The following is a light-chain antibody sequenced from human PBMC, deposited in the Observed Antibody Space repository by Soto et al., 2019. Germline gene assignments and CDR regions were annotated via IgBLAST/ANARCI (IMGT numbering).Light chain of an antibody. CDR2: DAS. CDR1: QGISSA. V-gene: IGKV1D-13*01. Sequence: AIQLTQSPSSLYASVGDRVTITCRASQGISSALAWYQQKPGKAPKLLIYDASSLESGVPSRFSGSGSGTDFTLTISSLQPEDFATYYCQQFNNLWTFGQGTKVEIK. J-gene: IGKJ1*01. CDR3: QQFNNLWT.